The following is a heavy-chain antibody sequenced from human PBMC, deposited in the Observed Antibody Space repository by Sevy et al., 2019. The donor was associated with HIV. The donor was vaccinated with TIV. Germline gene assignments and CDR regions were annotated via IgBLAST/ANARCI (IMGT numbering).Heavy chain of an antibody. J-gene: IGHJ6*02. D-gene: IGHD1-1*01. V-gene: IGHV5-51*01. CDR3: ARGARGTLPSYYYYGWDV. CDR2: IYPGDSDT. Sequence: GESLKISCKGSGYRFTEYWIAWVRQMPGKGLEWMGIIYPGDSDTIYSPSFRGQVTISVDKSTSTAYVKWSTLKASDTGIYYCARGARGTLPSYYYYGWDVWGQGTTVTVSS. CDR1: GYRFTEYW.